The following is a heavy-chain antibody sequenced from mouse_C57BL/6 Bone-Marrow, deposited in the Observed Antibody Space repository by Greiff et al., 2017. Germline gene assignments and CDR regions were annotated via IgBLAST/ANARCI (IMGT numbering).Heavy chain of an antibody. D-gene: IGHD1-1*01. Sequence: VQLQQSGAELVRPGASVKLSCTASGFNIKDDYMHWVKQRPEQGLEWIGWIDPENGDTEYASKFQGKATITADTSSNTAYLQLSSLTSEDTAVYFYTSPTYHGRDSYLDDWGKGTSVTVSS. CDR1: GFNIKDDY. CDR2: IDPENGDT. CDR3: TSPTYHGRDSYLDD. V-gene: IGHV14-4*01. J-gene: IGHJ1*03.